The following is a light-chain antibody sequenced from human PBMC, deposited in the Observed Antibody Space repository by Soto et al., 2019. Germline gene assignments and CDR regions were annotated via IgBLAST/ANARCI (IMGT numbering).Light chain of an antibody. V-gene: IGKV3-20*01. CDR1: QSVSSSY. CDR3: QQYGSART. Sequence: EIVLKQSAGTLSLSPGERATLSCRASQSVSSSYLAWYQQKPGQAPRLLIYGASSRATGIPDRFSGSGSGIDFTLTISRLEPEDFAVYYCQQYGSARTFGQGTKVEI. J-gene: IGKJ1*01. CDR2: GAS.